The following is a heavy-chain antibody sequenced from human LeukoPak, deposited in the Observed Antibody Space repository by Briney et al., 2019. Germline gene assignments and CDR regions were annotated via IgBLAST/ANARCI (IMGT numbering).Heavy chain of an antibody. CDR1: GFTFSNHD. CDR3: AKEGVASGP. V-gene: IGHV3-23*01. D-gene: IGHD2-8*02. Sequence: GGSLRLSCAASGFTFSNHDMSWVRQAPGKGLEWVAGISGGGGSTHNADSVKGRFTISRDDSKNTLFLQMNSLRAEDTAVYYCAKEGVASGPWGQGTLVTVSS. CDR2: ISGGGGST. J-gene: IGHJ5*02.